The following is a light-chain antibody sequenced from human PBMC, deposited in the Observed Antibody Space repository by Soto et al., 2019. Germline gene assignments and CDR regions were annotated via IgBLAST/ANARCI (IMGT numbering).Light chain of an antibody. CDR3: AAWDDNLYV. CDR2: EVT. Sequence: QSALTQPASVSGSPGQSIAISCTGSSSDVGIYNYVSWYQQHPGKVPKLIIYEVTNRPSGVSNRFSGSKSGNTASLTISGLQAEDEADYYCAAWDDNLYVFGSGTKLTVL. V-gene: IGLV2-14*01. CDR1: SSDVGIYNY. J-gene: IGLJ1*01.